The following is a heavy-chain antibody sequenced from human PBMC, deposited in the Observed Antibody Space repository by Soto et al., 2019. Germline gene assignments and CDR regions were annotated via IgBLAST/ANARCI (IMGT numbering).Heavy chain of an antibody. Sequence: GGSLRLSCTASGFTFGDYAMSWVRQAPGKGLEWVGFIRSKAYGGTTEYAASVKGRFTISRDDSKSIAYLQMNSLKTEDTAVYYCTRVVVVVPAAINWFDPWGQGTLVTVSS. CDR3: TRVVVVVPAAINWFDP. D-gene: IGHD2-2*01. V-gene: IGHV3-49*04. CDR1: GFTFGDYA. CDR2: IRSKAYGGTT. J-gene: IGHJ5*02.